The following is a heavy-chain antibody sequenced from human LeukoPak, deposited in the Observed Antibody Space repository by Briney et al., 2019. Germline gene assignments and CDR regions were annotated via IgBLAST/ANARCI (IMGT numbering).Heavy chain of an antibody. D-gene: IGHD6-25*01. CDR3: ATSSGYRITWGAFDI. CDR2: ISAYNGNT. CDR1: GYTFTSYG. J-gene: IGHJ3*02. Sequence: ASVKVSCKASGYTFTSYGISWVRQAPGQGLEWMGWISAYNGNTNYAQKLQGRVTMTTDTSTSTAYMELRSLRSDDTAVYYCATSSGYRITWGAFDIWGQGTMVTVSS. V-gene: IGHV1-18*01.